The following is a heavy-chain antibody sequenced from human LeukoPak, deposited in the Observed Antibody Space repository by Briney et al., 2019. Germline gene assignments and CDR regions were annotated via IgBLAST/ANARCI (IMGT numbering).Heavy chain of an antibody. Sequence: MSSETLSLTCTVSGYSISSGYYWGWIRQPPGKRLEWIGIIYHSGSTYYNPSLKSRVTISVDTSKNQFSLKLSSVTAGDTAVYYCARLPSVLAPLDYWGQGTLVTVSS. CDR3: ARLPSVLAPLDY. CDR1: GYSISSGYY. D-gene: IGHD2-8*02. CDR2: IYHSGST. V-gene: IGHV4-38-2*02. J-gene: IGHJ4*02.